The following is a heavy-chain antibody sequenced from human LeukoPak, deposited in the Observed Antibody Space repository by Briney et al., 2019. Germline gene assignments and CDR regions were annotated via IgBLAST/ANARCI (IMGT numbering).Heavy chain of an antibody. D-gene: IGHD6-13*01. Sequence: GGSLRLSCAASGFTFSSYGMHWVRQAPGKGLEWVAVISYDGSNKYYADSVKGRFTISRDNSKNTLYLQMNSLRAEDTAVYYCARTGAGYSSSWYPPDAFDIWGQGTMVTVSS. CDR3: ARTGAGYSSSWYPPDAFDI. CDR2: ISYDGSNK. CDR1: GFTFSSYG. J-gene: IGHJ3*02. V-gene: IGHV3-30*03.